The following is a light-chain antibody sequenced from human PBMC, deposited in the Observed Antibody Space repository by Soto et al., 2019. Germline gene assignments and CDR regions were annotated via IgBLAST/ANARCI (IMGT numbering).Light chain of an antibody. V-gene: IGKV3-11*01. CDR1: QSVSTY. CDR3: QQRSNWPIT. Sequence: EVVLTQSPATMSLYPGEGATLSCRASQSVSTYLGWYQQKPGQAPRLLIFEASKRATGIPDRISGSGSGTDFTLTISSLEPEDFAVYYCQQRSNWPITFCQGTRLEIK. CDR2: EAS. J-gene: IGKJ5*01.